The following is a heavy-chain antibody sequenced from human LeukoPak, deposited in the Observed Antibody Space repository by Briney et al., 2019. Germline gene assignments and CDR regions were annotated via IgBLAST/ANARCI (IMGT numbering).Heavy chain of an antibody. J-gene: IGHJ4*02. D-gene: IGHD3-16*02. CDR1: GFTFSGSA. CDR2: IRSKANSYAT. CDR3: TSSMITFGGVIDY. Sequence: PGGSLRLSCAASGFTFSGSAMHWVRQASGKGLERVGRIRSKANSYATAYAASVKGRFTISRDDSKNTAYLQMNSLKTEDTAVYYCTSSMITFGGVIDYWGQGTLVTVSS. V-gene: IGHV3-73*01.